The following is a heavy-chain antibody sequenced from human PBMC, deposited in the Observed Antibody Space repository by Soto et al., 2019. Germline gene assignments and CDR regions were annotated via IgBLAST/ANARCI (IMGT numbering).Heavy chain of an antibody. J-gene: IGHJ4*02. CDR1: AYNFSSYA. CDR3: ARDREARGSSYFAAYDY. V-gene: IGHV1-18*01. Sequence: QVQLVQSGAEVRKPGASVKVSCKASAYNFSSYAINWVRQAPGQGPEWMGWISSYNGKRKYAQKLQGRVTMTTDTSTSTAYMELMSLSSDDTAVYYCARDREARGSSYFAAYDYWGQGTLVTVST. CDR2: ISSYNGKR. D-gene: IGHD3-22*01.